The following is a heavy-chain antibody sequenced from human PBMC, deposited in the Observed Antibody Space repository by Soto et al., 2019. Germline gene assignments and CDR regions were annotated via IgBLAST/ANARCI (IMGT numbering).Heavy chain of an antibody. V-gene: IGHV1-18*01. CDR3: ARDGGLGENYYYYGMDV. CDR1: GYTFTNYG. Sequence: QVQLVQSGAEVKKPGASVKVSCKASGYTFTNYGISWVRQAPGQGLEWMGWISAYNGNTNYAQKVQGRVTMTTDTSTSTAYMELRSLRADDTAVYYCARDGGLGENYYYYGMDVWGQGTTVTVSS. CDR2: ISAYNGNT. D-gene: IGHD3-16*01. J-gene: IGHJ6*02.